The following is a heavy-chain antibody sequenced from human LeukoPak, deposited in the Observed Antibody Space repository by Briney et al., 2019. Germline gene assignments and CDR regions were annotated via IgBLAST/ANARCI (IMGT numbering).Heavy chain of an antibody. CDR1: GGTFSSYA. CDR3: ARAVAATFDY. D-gene: IGHD6-19*01. V-gene: IGHV1-46*01. CDR2: INPSGGST. Sequence: ASVKVSCKASGGTFSSYAISRVRQAPGQGLEWMGIINPSGGSTTYAHKFQGRVTMTRDTSTSTVYMDLSSLRSEDTAMYYCARAVAATFDYWGQGTLVTVSS. J-gene: IGHJ4*02.